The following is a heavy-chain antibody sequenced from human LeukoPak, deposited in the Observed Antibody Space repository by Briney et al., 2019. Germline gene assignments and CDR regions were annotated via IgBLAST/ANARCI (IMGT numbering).Heavy chain of an antibody. V-gene: IGHV4-59*01. Sequence: SETLSLTCGVSGGSISSYYWSWIRQPPGKGLEWIGYIYYSGSTNYNPSLRSRVTISVDTSKNQFSPKLSSVTAADTAVYYCARSGVGPLVTEPFDYWGQGTLVIVFS. CDR1: GGSISSYY. D-gene: IGHD2-21*02. J-gene: IGHJ4*02. CDR2: IYYSGST. CDR3: ARSGVGPLVTEPFDY.